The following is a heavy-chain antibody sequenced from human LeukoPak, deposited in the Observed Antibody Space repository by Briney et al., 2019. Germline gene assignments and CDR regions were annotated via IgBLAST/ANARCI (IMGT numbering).Heavy chain of an antibody. CDR1: GGSFRSST. V-gene: IGHV1-69*05. J-gene: IGHJ5*02. CDR2: IVPIFGAP. D-gene: IGHD3-22*01. CDR3: ARGPLHVALSSGSLKWLDP. Sequence: GASVKVPCKASGGSFRSSTFAWVRQAPGRGLEWMGGIVPIFGAPNYALDFQGRATITTDESTSTVYLQLTSLISEDTAMYYCARGPLHVALSSGSLKWLDPWGQGSLVTVSS.